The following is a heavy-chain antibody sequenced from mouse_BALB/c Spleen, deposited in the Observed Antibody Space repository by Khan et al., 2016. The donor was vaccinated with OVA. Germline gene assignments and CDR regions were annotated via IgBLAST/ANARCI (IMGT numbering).Heavy chain of an antibody. CDR3: DRPTYYADTLDY. CDR1: GYTFTNYG. V-gene: IGHV9-3-1*01. CDR2: INTYTGEP. D-gene: IGHD2-10*01. J-gene: IGHJ4*01. Sequence: QIQLVQSGPELKKPGETVKISCKASGYTFTNYGMNWVKQSPGKALKWMGWINTYTGEPTYADDFKGRFAFSLETSATTTYLQINNLKIEDTATYFCDRPTYYADTLDYWGQGTSVTVSS.